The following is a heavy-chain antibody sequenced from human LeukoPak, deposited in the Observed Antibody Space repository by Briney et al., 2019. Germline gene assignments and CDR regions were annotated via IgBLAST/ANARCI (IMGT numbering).Heavy chain of an antibody. CDR2: INHSGST. V-gene: IGHV4-34*01. J-gene: IGHJ4*02. CDR3: ARELMYYDFWSGYYHPYYFDY. Sequence: SETLSLTCTVSGGSISSYYWSWIRQPAGKGLEWIGEINHSGSTNYNPSLKSRVTISVDTSKNQFSLKLSSVTAADTAVYYCARELMYYDFWSGYYHPYYFDYWGQGTLVTVSS. CDR1: GGSISSYY. D-gene: IGHD3-3*01.